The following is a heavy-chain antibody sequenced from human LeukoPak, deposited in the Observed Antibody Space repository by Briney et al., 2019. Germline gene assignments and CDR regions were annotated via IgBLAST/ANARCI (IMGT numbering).Heavy chain of an antibody. CDR2: ISGSGDST. CDR1: GFTFSSYA. D-gene: IGHD2-2*01. CDR3: AKYSCFSSTSCYPSS. Sequence: GGSLRLSCAASGFTFSSYAMSWVRQAPGKGLEWVSAISGSGDSTSYADSVKGRFTISRDNSKNTLSLQMNSLRAEDTAVYYCAKYSCFSSTSCYPSSWGQGTLVTVSS. J-gene: IGHJ4*02. V-gene: IGHV3-23*01.